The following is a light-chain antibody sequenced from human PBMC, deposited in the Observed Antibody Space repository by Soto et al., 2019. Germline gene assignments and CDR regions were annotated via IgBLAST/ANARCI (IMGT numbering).Light chain of an antibody. CDR1: PTVTGNY. Sequence: EIVLTQSPGTLSLSPGERATLSCRASPTVTGNYLAWYQQRPGPAPRLLIYGASSRATGIPDRFCGSGSWTDFTLTTSRLEHEDFAVYYCQLYGSSSPYTYGQGTKLEIK. J-gene: IGKJ2*01. V-gene: IGKV3-20*01. CDR3: QLYGSSSPYT. CDR2: GAS.